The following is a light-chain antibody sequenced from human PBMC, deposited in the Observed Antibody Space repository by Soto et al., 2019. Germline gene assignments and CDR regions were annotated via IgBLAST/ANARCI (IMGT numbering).Light chain of an antibody. J-gene: IGKJ4*01. CDR2: SSS. Sequence: DVQITQSPSAVSASVGDRVGIICRASQGISDYLAWFQQKPGKAPHRLIYSSSTLQTGVPSRFSGRRSGTEFTLTISNLQPEDVATYYCLQHNSFPRTFGGGTKVDIK. CDR3: LQHNSFPRT. V-gene: IGKV1-17*03. CDR1: QGISDY.